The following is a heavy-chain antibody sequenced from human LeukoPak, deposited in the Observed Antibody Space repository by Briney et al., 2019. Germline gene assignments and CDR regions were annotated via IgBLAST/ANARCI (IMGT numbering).Heavy chain of an antibody. Sequence: PGGSLRLSCAASGFTFSSYAMSWVRQTPGKGLEWVSAISGSGGSTYYADSVKGRFTISRDNSKNTLYLQMNSLRAEDTAIYYCATYRQVLLPFESWGQGTLVTVSS. CDR2: ISGSGGST. CDR1: GFTFSSYA. D-gene: IGHD2-8*02. J-gene: IGHJ4*02. V-gene: IGHV3-23*01. CDR3: ATYRQVLLPFES.